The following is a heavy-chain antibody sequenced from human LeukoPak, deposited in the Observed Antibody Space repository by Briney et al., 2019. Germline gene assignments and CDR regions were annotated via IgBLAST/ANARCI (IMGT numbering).Heavy chain of an antibody. V-gene: IGHV4-39*01. Sequence: SETLSLTCTVSGGSISGSSYYWGWIRQPPGKGLEWIGSIYYSGSTYYNPSLKSRVTISVDTSKNQFSLKLSSVTAADTAVYYCARDTYYDFWSGYYEPFYYYYGMDVWGQGTTVTVSS. CDR3: ARDTYYDFWSGYYEPFYYYYGMDV. CDR2: IYYSGST. J-gene: IGHJ6*02. CDR1: GGSISGSSYY. D-gene: IGHD3-3*01.